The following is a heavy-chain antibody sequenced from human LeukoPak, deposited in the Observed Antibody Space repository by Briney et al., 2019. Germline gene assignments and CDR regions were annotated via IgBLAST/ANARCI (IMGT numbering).Heavy chain of an antibody. Sequence: ASVKVSCKASGYTFNENYLHWVRQAPGQGLEWRGWINTNTGNPTYAQGFTGRFVFSLDTSVSTACLQISSLKAEDTAVYYCAVEYYSGGSCPYYFDYWGQGTLVTVSS. CDR1: GYTFNENY. CDR2: INTNTGNP. D-gene: IGHD2-15*01. J-gene: IGHJ4*02. CDR3: AVEYYSGGSCPYYFDY. V-gene: IGHV7-4-1*02.